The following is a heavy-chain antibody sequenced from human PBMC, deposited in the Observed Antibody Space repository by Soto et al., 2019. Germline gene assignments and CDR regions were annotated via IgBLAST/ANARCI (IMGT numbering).Heavy chain of an antibody. CDR1: ENTFSTYL. CDR3: AGPHDRAGLGT. D-gene: IGHD1-1*01. CDR2: HNGYNGQT. J-gene: IGHJ5*02. Sequence: ASVKVSCKASENTFSTYLVHWVRQVHGQGLEWMGWHNGYNGQTEYSQRFQGRVTITRDTSAKTAYLELRSLTSEDTAVYYCAGPHDRAGLGTWGQGTLVTVSS. V-gene: IGHV1-3*01.